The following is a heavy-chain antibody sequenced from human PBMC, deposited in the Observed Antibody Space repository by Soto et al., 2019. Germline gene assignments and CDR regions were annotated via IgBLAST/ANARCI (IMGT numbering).Heavy chain of an antibody. D-gene: IGHD6-6*01. CDR1: GFTFSTYW. J-gene: IGHJ5*02. Sequence: EEHLVESGGGLVQPGGSLRVTCAASGFTFSTYWMNWVRQAPGKGLEWVANIKQDGSEKYYVDSVKGRFTISRDNAKNSLYLQMNSLRAEDTALYSCASYSSSSGWLDPWGQGTLVTVSS. V-gene: IGHV3-7*01. CDR3: ASYSSSSGWLDP. CDR2: IKQDGSEK.